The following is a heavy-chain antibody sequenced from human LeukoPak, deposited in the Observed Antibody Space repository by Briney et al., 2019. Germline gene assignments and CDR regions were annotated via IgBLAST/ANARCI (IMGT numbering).Heavy chain of an antibody. V-gene: IGHV3-64*02. CDR2: ISTNGDRT. CDR1: GFTFSNSA. D-gene: IGHD6-19*01. J-gene: IGHJ4*02. CDR3: ARGVAISSSGWYDTFDY. Sequence: GGSLRLSCAASGFTFSNSAMYWVRQAPGKGLEFVSVISTNGDRTYYADSVRGRFTISRDNSKNTLYLQMGSLRADDMAVYYCARGVAISSSGWYDTFDYWGQGALVTISS.